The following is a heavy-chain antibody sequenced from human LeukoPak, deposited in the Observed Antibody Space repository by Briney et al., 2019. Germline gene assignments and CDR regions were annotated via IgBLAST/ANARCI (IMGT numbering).Heavy chain of an antibody. Sequence: PGGSLRLSCAAAALTFTTSEFHWVRQAPGKGLEWLAFISRDGYTQFYPDSVKGRFTISRDNSKNTLYLLMNSLRSEDTAVYYCAKDHMWGFDSWGQGTLVTVSS. V-gene: IGHV3-30*02. CDR2: ISRDGYTQ. CDR1: ALTFTTSE. D-gene: IGHD3-16*01. J-gene: IGHJ4*02. CDR3: AKDHMWGFDS.